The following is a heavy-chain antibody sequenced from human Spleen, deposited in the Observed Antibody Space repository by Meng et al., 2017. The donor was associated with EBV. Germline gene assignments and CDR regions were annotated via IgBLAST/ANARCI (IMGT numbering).Heavy chain of an antibody. CDR2: ISGYNGNA. V-gene: IGHV1-18*01. Sequence: QVQLVECGAGIQEPGAQVNVSCKASVFTFTNYDISWVRQAPGQGLEWMGWISGYNGNANYAQKFQGRVTMTTDTSTTTAYMELRSLRSDDTAVYFCAIARDCSGGVCYPDYWGQGTLVTVSS. J-gene: IGHJ4*02. CDR3: AIARDCSGGVCYPDY. CDR1: VFTFTNYD. D-gene: IGHD2-8*02.